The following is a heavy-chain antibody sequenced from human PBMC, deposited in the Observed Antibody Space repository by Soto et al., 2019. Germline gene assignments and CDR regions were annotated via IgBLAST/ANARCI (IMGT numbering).Heavy chain of an antibody. CDR2: ITGGNT. CDR1: GFTFGTYG. J-gene: IGHJ4*02. V-gene: IGHV3-23*01. D-gene: IGHD3-3*01. Sequence: PGGSLRLSCAASGFTFGTYGMGWVRQAPGKGLEWVSTITGGNTYYAASVKGRFTISRDNYKNTLYLQMSSLRAEDTALYYCSKDKERGGYDSDFHSWGQGTLVTVSS. CDR3: SKDKERGGYDSDFHS.